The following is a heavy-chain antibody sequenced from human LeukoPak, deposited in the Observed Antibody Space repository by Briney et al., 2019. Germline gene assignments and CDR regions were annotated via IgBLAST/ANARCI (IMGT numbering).Heavy chain of an antibody. J-gene: IGHJ4*02. CDR3: ARGPPTRVVVITTGDFDY. CDR1: GYTFSGYY. Sequence: ASVKVSCKASGYTFSGYYMHWVRQAPGQGLEWMGWINPNSGVTKYAQKFQGRVTVTRDTSISTAYMELRRLRSDDRAVYYCARGPPTRVVVITTGDFDYWGQVTLVTVSS. CDR2: INPNSGVT. D-gene: IGHD3-22*01. V-gene: IGHV1-2*02.